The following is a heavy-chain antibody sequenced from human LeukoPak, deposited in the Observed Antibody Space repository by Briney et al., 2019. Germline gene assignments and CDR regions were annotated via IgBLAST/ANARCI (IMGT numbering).Heavy chain of an antibody. CDR1: GGTFSSYA. J-gene: IGHJ4*02. D-gene: IGHD1-26*01. CDR3: ARATGLVGATWVPYFDY. V-gene: IGHV1-69*04. CDR2: IIPILGIA. Sequence: ASVKVSCKASGGTFSSYAISWVRQAPGQGLEWMGRIIPILGIANYAQKFQGRVTITADKSTSTAYMELSSLRSEDTAVYYCARATGLVGATWVPYFDYWGQGTLVTVSS.